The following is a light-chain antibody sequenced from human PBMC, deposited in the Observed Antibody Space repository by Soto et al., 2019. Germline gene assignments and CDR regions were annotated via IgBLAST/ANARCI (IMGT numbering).Light chain of an antibody. CDR3: QKYGRAPLA. CDR1: QGINIY. J-gene: IGKJ4*01. CDR2: AAS. Sequence: DVQMTQSPSSLSASVGDRVTITCRAGQGINIYLAGYQQKPGKVPKLLIDAASTLQTGVPSRFRGSGSGTDFTLTISSLHPEDVATYYCQKYGRAPLAFGGGTKVEIK. V-gene: IGKV1-27*01.